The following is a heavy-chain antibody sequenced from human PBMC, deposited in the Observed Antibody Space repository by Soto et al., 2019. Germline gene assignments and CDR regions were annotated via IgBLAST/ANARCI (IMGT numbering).Heavy chain of an antibody. V-gene: IGHV5-10-1*01. CDR3: ARQIYDSDTGPNFQYYFDS. J-gene: IGHJ4*02. CDR2: IDPSDSQT. Sequence: GESLKISCNGSGYIFAGYWITWVRQKPGKGLEWMGRIDPSDSQTYYSPSFRGHVTISVTKSITTVFLQWSSLRASDTAMYYCARQIYDSDTGPNFQYYFDSWGQGTPVTVSS. D-gene: IGHD3-22*01. CDR1: GYIFAGYW.